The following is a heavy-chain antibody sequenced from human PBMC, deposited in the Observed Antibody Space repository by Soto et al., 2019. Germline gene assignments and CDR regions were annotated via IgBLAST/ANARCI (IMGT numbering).Heavy chain of an antibody. J-gene: IGHJ4*02. V-gene: IGHV3-23*01. Sequence: GGSLRLSCAASGFTFSSYAMSWVRQAPGKGLEWVSAISGSGGSTYYADSVKGRFTISRDNSKNTLYLQMNSLRAEDTAVYYCAKDMYYYDSSAFFFDYWGQGTLVTVSS. CDR3: AKDMYYYDSSAFFFDY. CDR2: ISGSGGST. CDR1: GFTFSSYA. D-gene: IGHD3-22*01.